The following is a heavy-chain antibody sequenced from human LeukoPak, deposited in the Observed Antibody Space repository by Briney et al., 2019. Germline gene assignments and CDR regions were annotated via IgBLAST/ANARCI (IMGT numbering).Heavy chain of an antibody. Sequence: PSETLSLTCTVSGGSISSSSYYWGWIRQPAGKGLEWIGRIYTSGSTNYNPSLKSRVTMSVDTSKNQFSLKLSSVTAADTAVYYCARDHRGSYGPKGWFDPWGQGTLVTVSS. CDR1: GGSISSSSYY. J-gene: IGHJ5*02. D-gene: IGHD5-18*01. CDR2: IYTSGST. V-gene: IGHV4-61*02. CDR3: ARDHRGSYGPKGWFDP.